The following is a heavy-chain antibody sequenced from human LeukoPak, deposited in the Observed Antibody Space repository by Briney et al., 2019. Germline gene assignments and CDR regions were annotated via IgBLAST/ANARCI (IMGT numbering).Heavy chain of an antibody. CDR1: GFTLSRYS. Sequence: PGGSLRLSCAVSGFTLSRYSMNWVRHAPGTGLEWVSYISSSNNTIDYADSVKGRFSISRDNAKNSLYLQMKSLRDEDTAVYYCAREDGGKADIWGQGTMVTVSS. D-gene: IGHD4-23*01. J-gene: IGHJ3*02. CDR3: AREDGGKADI. CDR2: ISSSNNTI. V-gene: IGHV3-48*02.